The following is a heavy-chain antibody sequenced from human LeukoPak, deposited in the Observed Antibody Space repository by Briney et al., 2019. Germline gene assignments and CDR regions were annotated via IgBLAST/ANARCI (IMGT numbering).Heavy chain of an antibody. Sequence: GGSLSLTCAASGCTFKNAWLNWVRQPPRQGQELVGRIRPKTDGGTTDYAAPVKGRFTISRDDSKNTLYLQMNSLKTEDTAVYYCTTDRPYYDMDVWGQGTTVTVSS. CDR3: TTDRPYYDMDV. J-gene: IGHJ6*02. CDR2: IRPKTDGGTT. V-gene: IGHV3-15*01. CDR1: GCTFKNAW.